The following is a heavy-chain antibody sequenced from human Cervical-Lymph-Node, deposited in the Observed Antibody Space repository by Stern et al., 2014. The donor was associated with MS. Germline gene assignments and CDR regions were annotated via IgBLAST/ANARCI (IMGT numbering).Heavy chain of an antibody. D-gene: IGHD2-15*01. J-gene: IGHJ6*02. CDR3: ARLLGYCSSGSCYPSMDV. CDR2: IYPADSDT. Sequence: VQLVQSGAEVKKPGESLKISCKGSGYSFTSYWIGWVRQMPGKGLEWMGIIYPADSDTRYSPSFQGQVTISADKSLTTAYLQWSSLRASDTAMYFCARLLGYCSSGSCYPSMDVWGQGTTVSVSS. V-gene: IGHV5-51*03. CDR1: GYSFTSYW.